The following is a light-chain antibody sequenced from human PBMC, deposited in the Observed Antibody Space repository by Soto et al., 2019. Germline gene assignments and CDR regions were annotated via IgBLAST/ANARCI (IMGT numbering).Light chain of an antibody. V-gene: IGKV1-5*03. CDR3: QQYETYSGT. CDR2: RAS. Sequence: GARVTITCRASQIINIWLAWYQQKPGKAPKLLIYRASNLLSGVPSRFSGSGSGTEFTLTISSLQPDDFSIYYCQQYETYSGTFGPGTKVDL. CDR1: QIINIW. J-gene: IGKJ3*01.